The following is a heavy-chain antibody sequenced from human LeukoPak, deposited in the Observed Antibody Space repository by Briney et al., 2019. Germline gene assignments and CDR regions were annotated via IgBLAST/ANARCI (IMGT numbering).Heavy chain of an antibody. CDR3: ARDHALSGYDFGTEDY. V-gene: IGHV1-2*02. D-gene: IGHD5-12*01. J-gene: IGHJ4*02. Sequence: ASVKVSCKASGYTFTGYYMHWVRQAPGQGLEWMGWIHPNSGGTNYAQKFQGRVTMTTDASTSTAYMKLRSLRSDDTAVYYCARDHALSGYDFGTEDYCGQGTLVTVSS. CDR1: GYTFTGYY. CDR2: IHPNSGGT.